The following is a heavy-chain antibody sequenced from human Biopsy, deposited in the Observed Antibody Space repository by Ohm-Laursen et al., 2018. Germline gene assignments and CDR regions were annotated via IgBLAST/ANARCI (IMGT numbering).Heavy chain of an antibody. CDR1: GGSFSDYY. CDR3: VRGVDYYDPYHYYALDV. CDR2: INHSGRT. Sequence: GTLSLTCAVYGGSFSDYYWTWIRQTPGKGLEWIGEINHSGRTNYNPSLKSRVTISVDTSKNQFSLKVRSVTAADTAVYYCVRGVDYYDPYHYYALDVWGQGTTVTVSS. J-gene: IGHJ6*02. D-gene: IGHD3-22*01. V-gene: IGHV4-34*01.